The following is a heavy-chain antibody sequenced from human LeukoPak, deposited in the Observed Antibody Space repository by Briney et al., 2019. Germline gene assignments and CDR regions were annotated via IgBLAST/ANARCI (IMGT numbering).Heavy chain of an antibody. V-gene: IGHV1-2*02. CDR1: EYTLSVYH. Sequence: ASVKVSCKASEYTLSVYHIHWARHAPAQGLECMACLNPDSGDTNYAQKFQGRVTMTRDTSISTAYMEVSSLRSDDTAVYYCALIPGGSWAFDYWGQGTLVTVSS. CDR2: LNPDSGDT. J-gene: IGHJ4*02. D-gene: IGHD6-13*01. CDR3: ALIPGGSWAFDY.